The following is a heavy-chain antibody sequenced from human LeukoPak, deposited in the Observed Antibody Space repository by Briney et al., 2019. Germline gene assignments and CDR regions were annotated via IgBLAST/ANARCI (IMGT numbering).Heavy chain of an antibody. D-gene: IGHD1-14*01. Sequence: SETLSLTCAVYGGSFSGYYWSWIRQPPGKGLEWIGEINHSGSTNYNPSLKSRVTLSLDTSKNQFSLNLTSVTAADTAVYYCAETGEISSIWGRGTMVTVSS. CDR1: GGSFSGYY. V-gene: IGHV4-34*01. CDR3: AETGEISSI. J-gene: IGHJ3*02. CDR2: INHSGST.